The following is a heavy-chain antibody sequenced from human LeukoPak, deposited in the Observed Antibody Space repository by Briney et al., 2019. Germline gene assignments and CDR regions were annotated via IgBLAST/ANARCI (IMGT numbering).Heavy chain of an antibody. Sequence: PWGSLRLSCAASGFTFSNYEMNWVRQAPGKGLEWVSYISSSGSSINYADSVKGRFAISRDNAKNSLYLQLNSLRVEDTAVYYCARRIYGSGTNWFDPWGQGTLVTVSS. CDR1: GFTFSNYE. CDR2: ISSSGSSI. CDR3: ARRIYGSGTNWFDP. D-gene: IGHD3-10*01. J-gene: IGHJ5*02. V-gene: IGHV3-48*03.